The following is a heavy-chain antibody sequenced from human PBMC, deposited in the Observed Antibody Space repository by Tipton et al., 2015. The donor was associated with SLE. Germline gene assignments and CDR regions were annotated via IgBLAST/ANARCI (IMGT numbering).Heavy chain of an antibody. V-gene: IGHV3-15*01. D-gene: IGHD1-26*01. Sequence: SLRLSCAASGFTLFNAGMSWVRQAPGKGLEWVGHIRGNTDGGTEYAAPVKGRFSISRDDSKNTLYLQMNSLQSEDSAVYFCTTDSFVGSTYDYWGQGTLVTVSS. CDR2: IRGNTDGGT. CDR1: GFTLFNAG. CDR3: TTDSFVGSTYDY. J-gene: IGHJ4*02.